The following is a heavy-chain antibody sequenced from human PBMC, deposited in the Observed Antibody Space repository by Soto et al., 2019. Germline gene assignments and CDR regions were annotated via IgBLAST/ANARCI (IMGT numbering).Heavy chain of an antibody. V-gene: IGHV3-21*01. CDR3: ATGGSWNSPLPFDY. Sequence: GSLRLSCASSGFTFSSYSMNWVRQAPGKGLEWVPSISSSSSYIYYADSVKGRFTISRDNAKNSLYLQMNSLRAEDTAVYYCATGGSWNSPLPFDYWGQGTRVTVS. CDR2: ISSSSSYI. J-gene: IGHJ4*02. CDR1: GFTFSSYS. D-gene: IGHD1-7*01.